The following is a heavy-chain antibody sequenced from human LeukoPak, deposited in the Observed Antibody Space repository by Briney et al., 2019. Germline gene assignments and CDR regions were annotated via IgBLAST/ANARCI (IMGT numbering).Heavy chain of an antibody. CDR1: GGSISSRNYY. CDR2: IYHSGST. Sequence: SETLSLTCTVSGGSISSRNYYWGWIRQPPGKGLEWIGSIYHSGSTYYNPSLKSRVTISVDTSKNQFSLKLSSVTAADTAVYYCARVGHCSSTSCYFGAFDIWGQGTMVTVSS. CDR3: ARVGHCSSTSCYFGAFDI. V-gene: IGHV4-39*07. J-gene: IGHJ3*02. D-gene: IGHD2-2*01.